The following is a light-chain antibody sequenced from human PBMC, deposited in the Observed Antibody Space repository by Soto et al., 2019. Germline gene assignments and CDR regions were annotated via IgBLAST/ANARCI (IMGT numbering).Light chain of an antibody. V-gene: IGKV4-1*01. CDR1: QSVLYSSNNKNY. CDR3: LQYYSTPLT. CDR2: WAS. J-gene: IGKJ4*01. Sequence: DIVMTQSPDSLAVSLVERATINCKSSQSVLYSSNNKNYLVWYQQKPGQPPKLLIYWASTRESGVPDRFSGSGSGTDFTLTISSLQAEAVAVYYCLQYYSTPLTFGGGTKVEIK.